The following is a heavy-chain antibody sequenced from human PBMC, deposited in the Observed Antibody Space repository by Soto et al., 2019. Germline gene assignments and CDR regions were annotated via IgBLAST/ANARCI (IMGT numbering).Heavy chain of an antibody. J-gene: IGHJ4*02. Sequence: ASVKVSCKASGYTFTHYDIAWVRQATGQGLEWMGWMNPKRGDTGYSQKFQGRVTLTRNTSIRTAYMELSSLRSEDTAVYFCARGRAEYGDYLFDYWGQGTLVTVSS. D-gene: IGHD4-17*01. CDR3: ARGRAEYGDYLFDY. CDR2: MNPKRGDT. V-gene: IGHV1-8*01. CDR1: GYTFTHYD.